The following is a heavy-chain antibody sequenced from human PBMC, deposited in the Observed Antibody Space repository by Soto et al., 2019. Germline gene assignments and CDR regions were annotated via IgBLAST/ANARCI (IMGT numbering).Heavy chain of an antibody. J-gene: IGHJ4*02. D-gene: IGHD3-3*01. V-gene: IGHV1-69*13. CDR1: VVTFSRYA. CDR3: ASSPYYVFWCCYYRQYYFDY. Sequence: GASVKVSCKASVVTFSRYAISWGRQAPGQGLEWMGGIIPIFGTANYAQKFQGRVTITADESTSTAYMELSSLRSEDTAVYYCASSPYYVFWCCYYRQYYFDYPGQGTLVPVSS. CDR2: IIPIFGTA.